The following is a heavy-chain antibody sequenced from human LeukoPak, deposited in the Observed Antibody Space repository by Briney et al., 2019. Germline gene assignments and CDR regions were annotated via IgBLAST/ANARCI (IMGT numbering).Heavy chain of an antibody. CDR1: GYSISSGYY. CDR2: IYHSGST. Sequence: SETLSLTCAVSGYSISSGYYWGWIRQPPGKGLEWIGSIYHSGSTYYNPSLKSRVTISVDTSKNQFSLKLSSVTAAATAVYYCAREGTGGLWFGELFYDWFDPWGQGTLVTVSS. D-gene: IGHD3-10*01. V-gene: IGHV4-38-2*02. CDR3: AREGTGGLWFGELFYDWFDP. J-gene: IGHJ5*02.